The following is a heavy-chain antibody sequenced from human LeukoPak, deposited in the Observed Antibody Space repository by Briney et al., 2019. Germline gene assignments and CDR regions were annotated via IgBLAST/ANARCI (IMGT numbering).Heavy chain of an antibody. CDR3: ARGGGDYWYFDL. J-gene: IGHJ2*01. Sequence: SETLSLTCAVYGVSFSGYYWRWLRQPPGKGLEWLGEIHHSGSTNYNPSLKSRVTISVDTSKNQFSLKLTSVPAADTAVYYCARGGGDYWYFDLWGRGTLVTVSS. CDR1: GVSFSGYY. D-gene: IGHD2-21*01. V-gene: IGHV4-34*01. CDR2: IHHSGST.